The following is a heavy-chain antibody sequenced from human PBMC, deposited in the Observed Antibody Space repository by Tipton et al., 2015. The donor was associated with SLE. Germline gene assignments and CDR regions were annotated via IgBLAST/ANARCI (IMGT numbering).Heavy chain of an antibody. CDR1: GGSISSGSCY. J-gene: IGHJ3*02. CDR2: IYTSGST. Sequence: TLSLTCTVSGGSISSGSCYWSWIRQPAGKELEWVGHIYTSGSTYYHPSPKSRVTISVDTSKNPFSLNLSSVTAADTAVYFCARRLAAGPGIGAFDSWGDGTMVTVSS. V-gene: IGHV4-61*09. D-gene: IGHD6-25*01. CDR3: ARRLAAGPGIGAFDS.